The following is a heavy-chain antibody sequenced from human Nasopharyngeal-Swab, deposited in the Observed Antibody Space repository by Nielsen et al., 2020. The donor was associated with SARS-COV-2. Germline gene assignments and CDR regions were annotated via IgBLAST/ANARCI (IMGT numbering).Heavy chain of an antibody. CDR3: ARENGVMTPQGWFDP. V-gene: IGHV1-3*01. J-gene: IGHJ5*02. Sequence: ASVKVSCKASGYTFTSYAMHWVRQAPGQRLEWMGWINAGNGNTKYSQKFQGRVTITRDTSASTAYMELSSLRSEDTAVYYCARENGVMTPQGWFDPWGQGTLVTVSS. CDR1: GYTFTSYA. CDR2: INAGNGNT. D-gene: IGHD3-16*01.